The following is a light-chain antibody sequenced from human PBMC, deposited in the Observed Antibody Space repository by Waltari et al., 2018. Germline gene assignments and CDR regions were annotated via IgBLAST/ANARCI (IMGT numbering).Light chain of an antibody. CDR2: ANY. J-gene: IGLJ3*02. Sequence: QSVLTQPPLASGTPGQRVTISCSGNSSNIGINTVTWYQQLPGTAPKLLIYANYHRPSGDPDRFSASQSDTSASLAISGLQSEDEADYFCATWDDSLNGRVFGGGTKLAVL. V-gene: IGLV1-44*01. CDR1: SSNIGINT. CDR3: ATWDDSLNGRV.